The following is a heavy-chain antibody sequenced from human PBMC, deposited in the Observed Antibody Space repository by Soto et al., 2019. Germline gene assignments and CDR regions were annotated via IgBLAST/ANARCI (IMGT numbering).Heavy chain of an antibody. CDR1: GFTFSSHA. D-gene: IGHD3-22*01. CDR2: ISLTGGST. V-gene: IGHV3-23*01. CDR3: AKPTMTSSYYLDH. Sequence: EVQLLESGGDLVQPGGSLRLSCAASGFTFSSHAMSWVRQAPGKGLEWVSAISLTGGSTYYADSVKGRFTISRDGSRSTLYLQMNSLRAEDTAVYYCAKPTMTSSYYLDHWGRGTQVTVSS. J-gene: IGHJ4*02.